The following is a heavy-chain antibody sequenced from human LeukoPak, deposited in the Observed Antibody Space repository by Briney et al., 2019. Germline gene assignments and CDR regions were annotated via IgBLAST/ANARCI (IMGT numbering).Heavy chain of an antibody. CDR3: ARMGGLYYGSGSPDY. D-gene: IGHD3-10*01. J-gene: IGHJ4*02. CDR1: GYTFTGYY. V-gene: IGHV1-2*02. CDR2: INPNSGGT. Sequence: ASVKVSCKASGYTFTGYYMHWVRQPPGQGLEWMGLINPNSGGTHYAQKFQGRVTITSDTSISTAYMELSRLRSDDTAVYYCARMGGLYYGSGSPDYWGQGTLVTVSS.